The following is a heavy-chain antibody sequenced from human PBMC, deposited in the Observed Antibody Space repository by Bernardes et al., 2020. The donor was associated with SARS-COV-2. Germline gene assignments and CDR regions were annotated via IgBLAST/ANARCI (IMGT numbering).Heavy chain of an antibody. CDR2: IAGNGVDT. Sequence: GGSLRLSCTASGFAFATYAMSWVRQAPGKGLEWVSGIAGNGVDTHYADAVKGRFTISRDNSRNTLYLQLRSLSAADTARYFCVSGTYRLGDYWGQGTPVTVSS. D-gene: IGHD6-25*01. V-gene: IGHV3-23*01. CDR1: GFAFATYA. J-gene: IGHJ4*02. CDR3: VSGTYRLGDY.